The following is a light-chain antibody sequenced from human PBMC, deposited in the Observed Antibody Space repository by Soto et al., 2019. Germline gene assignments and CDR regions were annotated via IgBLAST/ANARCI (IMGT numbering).Light chain of an antibody. Sequence: EIVLTQAPATLSLAPGERATLSCRARQRVSSSYLAWYQQKPCQAPRLLIYGASSSATGIPDRFSGSGSGPDFSLTTSRLEPGAFAVDYCQEYGSSPRAFAQGITVDI. CDR1: QRVSSSY. V-gene: IGKV3-20*01. CDR3: QEYGSSPRA. CDR2: GAS. J-gene: IGKJ1*01.